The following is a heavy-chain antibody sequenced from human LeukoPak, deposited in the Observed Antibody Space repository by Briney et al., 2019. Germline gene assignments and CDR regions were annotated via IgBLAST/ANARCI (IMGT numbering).Heavy chain of an antibody. CDR1: GYTFTDYY. CDR3: ARVNSNYLLYYMDV. Sequence: ASVKVSCKASGYTFTDYYINWVRQAPGQGLEWMGWINPNSGGINYAQKFQGRVTMTRDTSISTAYMELSRLRSDDTAVYYCARVNSNYLLYYMDVWGKGTTVTVSS. V-gene: IGHV1-2*02. CDR2: INPNSGGI. D-gene: IGHD4-11*01. J-gene: IGHJ6*03.